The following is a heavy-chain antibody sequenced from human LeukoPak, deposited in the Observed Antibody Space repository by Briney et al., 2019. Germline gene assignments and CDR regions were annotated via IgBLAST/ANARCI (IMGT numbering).Heavy chain of an antibody. CDR3: ARGGGVQRTIQH. CDR1: GGSISSGGYY. J-gene: IGHJ1*01. V-gene: IGHV4-30-2*01. Sequence: SETLSLTCTVSGGSISSGGYYWSWIRQPPGKGLEWIGYIYHSGSTYYNPSLKSRVTISVDRSKNQFSLKLSSVTAADTAVYYCARGGGVQRTIQHWGQGTLVTVSS. CDR2: IYHSGST. D-gene: IGHD1-1*01.